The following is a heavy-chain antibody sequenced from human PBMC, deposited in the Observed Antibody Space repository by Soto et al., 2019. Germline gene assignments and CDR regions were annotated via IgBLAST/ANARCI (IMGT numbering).Heavy chain of an antibody. V-gene: IGHV1-2*02. D-gene: IGHD3-10*01. CDR3: ATSTGSYTYFGMDV. CDR1: GNPLSGYY. Sequence: ASVKVSCKTSGNPLSGYYIHWVRQAPGHGLEWMGWINPNSGDPKSGQKFQGRVTMTRDASIDTAYMELSGLRSDDTAVYYCATSTGSYTYFGMDVWGQGTSVTVSS. J-gene: IGHJ6*02. CDR2: INPNSGDP.